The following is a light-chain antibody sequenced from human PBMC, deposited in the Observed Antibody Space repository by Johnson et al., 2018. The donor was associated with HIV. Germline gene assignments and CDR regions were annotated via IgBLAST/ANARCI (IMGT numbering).Light chain of an antibody. Sequence: VLTQPPSVSAAPGQKVTISCSGSSSNIGNNYVSWYQQLPGTAPKLLIYDNNKRPSGIPDRFSGSKSGTSATLGITGLQTGDEAYYYCGTWDSGLGALYVFGTGTKVTVL. CDR3: GTWDSGLGALYV. CDR1: SSNIGNNY. CDR2: DNN. J-gene: IGLJ1*01. V-gene: IGLV1-51*01.